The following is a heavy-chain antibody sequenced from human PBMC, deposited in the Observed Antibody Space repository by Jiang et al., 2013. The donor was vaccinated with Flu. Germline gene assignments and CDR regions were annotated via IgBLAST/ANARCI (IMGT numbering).Heavy chain of an antibody. D-gene: IGHD3-22*01. CDR3: ARASDYYDSSGYYYEGAFDI. J-gene: IGHJ3*02. CDR1: GGSFSGYY. CDR2: INHSGST. Sequence: GSGLVKPSETLSLTCAVYGGSFSGYYWSWIRQPPGKGLEWIGEINHSGSTNYNPSLKSRVTISVDTSKNQFSLKLSSVTAADTAVYYCARASDYYDSSGYYYEGAFDIWGQGTMVTVSS. V-gene: IGHV4-34*01.